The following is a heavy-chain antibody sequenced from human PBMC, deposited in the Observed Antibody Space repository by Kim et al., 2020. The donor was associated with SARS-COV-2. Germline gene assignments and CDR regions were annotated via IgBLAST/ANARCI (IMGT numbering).Heavy chain of an antibody. Sequence: GASLKISCKGSGYSFTKYWIGWVRQMPGKGLEWMGIIYPGDSDTRYSPSFQGQVTISVDKSISTAYLQWSSLKASDTAMYYCARDRLYGSGSWVGGDVWGQGTTVTVSS. CDR3: ARDRLYGSGSWVGGDV. CDR2: IYPGDSDT. J-gene: IGHJ6*02. CDR1: GYSFTKYW. V-gene: IGHV5-51*01. D-gene: IGHD3-10*01.